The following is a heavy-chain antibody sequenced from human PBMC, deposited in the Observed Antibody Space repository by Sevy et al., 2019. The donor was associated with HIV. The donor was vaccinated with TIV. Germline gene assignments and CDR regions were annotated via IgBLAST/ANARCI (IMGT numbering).Heavy chain of an antibody. CDR3: VRADPNQHVES. D-gene: IGHD7-27*01. CDR1: GDTFTNNY. CDR2: VDPSAGNT. J-gene: IGHJ4*02. V-gene: IGHV1-46*01. Sequence: ASVKVSCKASGDTFTNNYIHWVRQAPGQGLEWMGMVDPSAGNTTYAQKFQGRVTMTRDTSTSILYMDLSSLRSEDTAVYYCVRADPNQHVESWGQGTLVTVSS.